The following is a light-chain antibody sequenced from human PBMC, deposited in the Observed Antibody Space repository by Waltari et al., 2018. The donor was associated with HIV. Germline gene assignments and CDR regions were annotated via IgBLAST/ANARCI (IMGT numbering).Light chain of an antibody. V-gene: IGLV3-10*01. Sequence: SYELTQPPSVSVSPGQTATIPCSGDALPKRSASGYQQKPGRAPVVVIHDDRRRPSGIPERFSGSSAGTVATLTITGAQVDDEAVYYCYSEDMSKTQRVFGRGTKLTV. CDR1: ALPKRS. CDR2: DDR. J-gene: IGLJ2*01. CDR3: YSEDMSKTQRV.